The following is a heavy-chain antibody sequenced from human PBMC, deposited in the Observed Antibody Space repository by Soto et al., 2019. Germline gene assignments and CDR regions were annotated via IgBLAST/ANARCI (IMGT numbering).Heavy chain of an antibody. Sequence: EVQLLESGGGLVQPGGSPRLSCAASEFTFSNYVMSCVRQAPGKGLEWVSAISGSGGVSTYYADSVTGRFTISRDNSKNSLFLQMSSLRAEDTAVYYCSKLVGATVVSDYWGQGTLVIVSS. CDR1: EFTFSNYV. V-gene: IGHV3-23*01. J-gene: IGHJ4*02. CDR3: SKLVGATVVSDY. CDR2: ISGSGGVST. D-gene: IGHD1-26*01.